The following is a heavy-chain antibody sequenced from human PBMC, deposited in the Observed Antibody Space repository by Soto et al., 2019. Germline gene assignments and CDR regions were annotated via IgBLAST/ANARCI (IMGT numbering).Heavy chain of an antibody. J-gene: IGHJ4*02. Sequence: QVQLRASGPGLVKPSGTLFLTCAVSSGSVNRSNWWSWVRQPPGKGLAWIGEIYHGGSANYNPSLRSRVTMSVDKSKNQVFLQLSSVTASDTAVYYCARDPAAAGTFDYWGQGTLVTVSS. CDR1: SGSVNRSNW. CDR3: ARDPAAAGTFDY. CDR2: IYHGGSA. D-gene: IGHD6-13*01. V-gene: IGHV4-4*02.